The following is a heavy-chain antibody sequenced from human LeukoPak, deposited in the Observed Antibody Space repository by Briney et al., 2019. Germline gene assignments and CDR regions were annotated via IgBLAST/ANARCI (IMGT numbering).Heavy chain of an antibody. CDR2: IYSSGST. J-gene: IGHJ4*02. CDR3: ARGRFSSGWYGIDY. V-gene: IGHV4-4*07. CDR1: GGSISSDY. D-gene: IGHD6-19*01. Sequence: SETLSLTCTVSGGSISSDYWSWIRQPAGKGLEWIGRIYSSGSTKYNPSLKSRVTMSVDTSKNQFSLNMCSVTAADTAVYYCARGRFSSGWYGIDYWGQGTLVTVSS.